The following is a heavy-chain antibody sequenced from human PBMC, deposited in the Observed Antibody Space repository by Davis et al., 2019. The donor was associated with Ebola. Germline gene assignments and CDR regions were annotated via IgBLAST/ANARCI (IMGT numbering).Heavy chain of an antibody. V-gene: IGHV6-1*01. CDR2: IYYNSKWNN. D-gene: IGHD5-24*01. CDR3: ARGWLRTGLDI. CDR1: GDSVSVTSGA. J-gene: IGHJ3*02. Sequence: PSETLSLTCAISGDSVSVTSGAWNWIRQSPSRGLEWLGRIYYNSKWNNDYAVSVKSRITINPDTSKNQFSLQLNSVTPEDTAVYYCARGWLRTGLDIWGQGTMVIVSS.